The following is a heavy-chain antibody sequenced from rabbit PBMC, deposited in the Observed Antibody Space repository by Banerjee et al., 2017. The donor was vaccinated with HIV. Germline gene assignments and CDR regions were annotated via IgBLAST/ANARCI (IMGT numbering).Heavy chain of an antibody. CDR1: GFSFSNKYV. CDR3: ARGYTGYAGGGYGCAFGL. Sequence: QEQLEESGGDLVKPEGSLTLTCTASGFSFSNKYVMCWVRQAPGKGLEWIACTNTSSGNTVYATWAKGRLTISKTSSTTVTLQMTSLTAADTATYFCARGYTGYAGGGYGCAFGLWGQGTLVTVS. V-gene: IGHV1S45*01. J-gene: IGHJ4*01. CDR2: TNTSSGNT. D-gene: IGHD8-1*01.